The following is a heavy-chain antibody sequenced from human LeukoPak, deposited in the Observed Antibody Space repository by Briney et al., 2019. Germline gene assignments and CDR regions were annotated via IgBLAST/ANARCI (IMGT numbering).Heavy chain of an antibody. CDR3: ARDVWFDP. V-gene: IGHV3-48*03. J-gene: IGHJ5*02. CDR1: GFTLSSHE. CDR2: ISSGGSSI. Sequence: GGSLRLSCTASGFTLSSHEMNWVRQPPGKALDWVSYISSGGSSISYVDSVKGRFTVSRETDKNSLYLQMNSLRAEDTALYYCARDVWFDPGRRGTLVTVSS.